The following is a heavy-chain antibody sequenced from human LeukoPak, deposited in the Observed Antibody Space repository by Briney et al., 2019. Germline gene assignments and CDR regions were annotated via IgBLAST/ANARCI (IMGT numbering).Heavy chain of an antibody. V-gene: IGHV4-39*07. Sequence: SETLSLTCIVSGGSISSSIYYWAWVRQPPGKGLEWIGTVFYNGATQYSPSLRSRVTISIDTSTNQFSLKLTSVTAADTALYYCAREALGTRVTTNAFDIWGQGTVVTVSS. CDR2: VFYNGAT. CDR3: AREALGTRVTTNAFDI. D-gene: IGHD4-17*01. J-gene: IGHJ3*02. CDR1: GGSISSSIYY.